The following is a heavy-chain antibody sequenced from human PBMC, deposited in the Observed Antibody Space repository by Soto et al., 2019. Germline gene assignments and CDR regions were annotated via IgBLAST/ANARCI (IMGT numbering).Heavy chain of an antibody. CDR2: IYYSGST. CDR3: AASCVGCGGFNYYGMDV. J-gene: IGHJ6*02. CDR1: GGSISSGGYY. D-gene: IGHD2-21*01. V-gene: IGHV4-31*03. Sequence: SETLSLTCTVSGGSISSGGYYWSWIRQHPGKGLEWIGYIYYSGSTYYNPSLKSRVTISVDTSKNQFSLKLNSVTAADTAVYYCAASCVGCGGFNYYGMDVWGQGTTVTVSS.